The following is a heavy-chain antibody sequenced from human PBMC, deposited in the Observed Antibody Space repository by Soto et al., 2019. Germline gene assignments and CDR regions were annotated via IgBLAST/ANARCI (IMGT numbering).Heavy chain of an antibody. V-gene: IGHV1-69*13. J-gene: IGHJ4*02. CDR2: IIPIFGTA. CDR3: ARESRYCSGGSCYFLPGINY. CDR1: GVPFSGYA. Sequence: SVQDSCQGSGVPFSGYAIGWVQQAPGPRPEWMGGIIPIFGTANYAQKFQGRVTITADESTSTAYMELSSLRSEDTAVYYCARESRYCSGGSCYFLPGINYWGQGTLVTVSS. D-gene: IGHD2-15*01.